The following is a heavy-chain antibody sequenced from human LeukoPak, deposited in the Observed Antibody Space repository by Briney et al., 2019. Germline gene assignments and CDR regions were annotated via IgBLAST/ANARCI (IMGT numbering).Heavy chain of an antibody. V-gene: IGHV4-4*07. D-gene: IGHD2-21*02. CDR1: VGAISIYY. CDR2: IYTSGST. J-gene: IGHJ6*02. Sequence: PSETLSLTCTVSVGAISIYYWSWIRQPAGKGLEWIGRIYTSGSTNYNPSLKSRVTMSVDTSKNQFSLKLSSVTAADTAVYYCAREGSRDYYYYYGMDVWGQGTTVTVSS. CDR3: AREGSRDYYYYYGMDV.